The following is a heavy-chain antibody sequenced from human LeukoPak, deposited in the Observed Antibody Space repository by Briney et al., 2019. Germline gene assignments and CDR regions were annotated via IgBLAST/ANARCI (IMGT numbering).Heavy chain of an antibody. V-gene: IGHV4-38-2*02. J-gene: IGHJ4*02. CDR3: ARPGDWNPRGGYFDY. CDR2: IYHSGST. CDR1: GYSIRSGYQ. Sequence: SETLSLTCTVSGYSIRSGYQWGWIRQPPGKGLEWIGSIYHSGSTYYNPSLKSRVTISVDTSKNQFSLKLSSVTAADTAVYYCARPGDWNPRGGYFDYWGQGTLVTVSS. D-gene: IGHD1-1*01.